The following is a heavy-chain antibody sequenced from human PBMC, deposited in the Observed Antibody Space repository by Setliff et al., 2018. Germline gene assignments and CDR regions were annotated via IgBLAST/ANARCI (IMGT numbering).Heavy chain of an antibody. CDR2: IYHTGTT. V-gene: IGHV4-39*07. CDR3: ARDYGPDDY. CDR1: GGSISRSSYY. D-gene: IGHD3-16*01. J-gene: IGHJ4*02. Sequence: SETLSLTCTVSGGSISRSSYYWGWIRQPPGKGPEWIGSIYHTGTTYYNPSLKSRVTISVDTSKNQFSLRLSSVTAADTAVYFCARDYGPDDYWGQGSLVTVSS.